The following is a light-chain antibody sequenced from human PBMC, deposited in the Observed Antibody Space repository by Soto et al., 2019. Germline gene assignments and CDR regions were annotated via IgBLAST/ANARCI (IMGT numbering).Light chain of an antibody. J-gene: IGLJ1*01. CDR2: DVS. V-gene: IGLV2-14*01. Sequence: QSVLTQPASVSGSPGQSITISCTGTSSDFVGYNYVSWYQQHPGKAPKLMIYDVSNRPSGVSNRFSGSKSGNTASLTISGLQAEDEADYYCSSYTSSSTFYVFGTGTKVTVL. CDR1: SSDFVGYNY. CDR3: SSYTSSSTFYV.